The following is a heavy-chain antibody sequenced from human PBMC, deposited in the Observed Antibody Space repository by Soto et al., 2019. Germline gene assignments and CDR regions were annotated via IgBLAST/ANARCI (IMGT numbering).Heavy chain of an antibody. CDR1: GGSISSYY. J-gene: IGHJ4*02. CDR2: IYYSGST. V-gene: IGHV4-59*01. D-gene: IGHD3-3*01. CDR3: ARDQSRLFYFDY. Sequence: SETLSLTCTVSGGSISSYYWSWIRQPPGKGLEWIGYIYYSGSTNYNPSLKSRVTISVDTSKNQFSLKLSSVTAADTAVYYCARDQSRLFYFDYWGQGTLVTVSS.